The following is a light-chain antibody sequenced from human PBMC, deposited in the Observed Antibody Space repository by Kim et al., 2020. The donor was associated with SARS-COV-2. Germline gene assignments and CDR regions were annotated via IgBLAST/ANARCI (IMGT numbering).Light chain of an antibody. CDR1: NIGSKN. CDR3: QVWDSNTGV. J-gene: IGLJ3*02. V-gene: IGLV3-9*01. Sequence: VAVGQTARITCGGNNIGSKNVHWYQQKPGQAPVLVIYRDSNRPSGIPERFPGSNSGNTATLTISRAQAGDEADYYCQVWDSNTGVFGGGTQLTVL. CDR2: RDS.